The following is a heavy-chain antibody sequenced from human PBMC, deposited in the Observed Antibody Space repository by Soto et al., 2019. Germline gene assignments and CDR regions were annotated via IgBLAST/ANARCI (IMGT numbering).Heavy chain of an antibody. Sequence: SETLSLTCTVSGGSISSGDYYWSWIRQPPGKGLEWIGYIYYSGTTYYNPSLKSRVTISVDTSKNQFSLKVSSVTAADTAVYYCXRALIQLWPHYYYGMDVWGRGTTVTVSS. V-gene: IGHV4-30-4*01. J-gene: IGHJ6*02. CDR3: XRALIQLWPHYYYGMDV. D-gene: IGHD5-18*01. CDR2: IYYSGTT. CDR1: GGSISSGDYY.